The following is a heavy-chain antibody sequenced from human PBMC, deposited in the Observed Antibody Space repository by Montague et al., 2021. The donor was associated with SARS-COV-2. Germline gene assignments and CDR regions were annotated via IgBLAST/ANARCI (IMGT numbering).Heavy chain of an antibody. CDR1: GFSFSDYS. Sequence: SLRLSGAASGFSFSDYSMNWVRQAPGKGLECISYLSSTLSARYFSDSCKVLFTISRDNAKGSLYLQLHGLRADATAVYFCARRRMDYYGMDVWGQGTTVTVSS. V-gene: IGHV3-48*04. CDR3: ARRRMDYYGMDV. D-gene: IGHD2-2*03. J-gene: IGHJ6*02. CDR2: LSSTLSAR.